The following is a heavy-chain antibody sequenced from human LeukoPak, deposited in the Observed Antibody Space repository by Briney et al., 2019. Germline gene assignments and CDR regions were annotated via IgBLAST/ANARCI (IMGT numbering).Heavy chain of an antibody. CDR2: IYYSGST. CDR1: GGSIRSNYY. D-gene: IGHD3-22*01. Sequence: PSETLSLTCTVSGGSIRSNYYWGWIRQPPGKGLEWIGSIYYSGSTYYNPSLKSRVTISVDTSKNQFSLKLSSVTAADTAVYYCAGNFYDDSSGYYPYYWGQGTLVTVSS. CDR3: AGNFYDDSSGYYPYY. V-gene: IGHV4-39*01. J-gene: IGHJ4*02.